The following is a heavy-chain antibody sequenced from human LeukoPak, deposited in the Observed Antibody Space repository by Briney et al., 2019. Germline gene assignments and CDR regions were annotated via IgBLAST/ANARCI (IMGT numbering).Heavy chain of an antibody. Sequence: GGSLRLSCAASGFTFSSYGMHWVRQAPGKGLEWVAVISYDGSNKYYADSVKGRFTISRDNSKNTLYLQMNSLRAEDTAVYYCAKELAVRQYYFDYWGQGTLVTVSS. CDR3: AKELAVRQYYFDY. D-gene: IGHD6-19*01. CDR2: ISYDGSNK. CDR1: GFTFSSYG. J-gene: IGHJ4*02. V-gene: IGHV3-30*18.